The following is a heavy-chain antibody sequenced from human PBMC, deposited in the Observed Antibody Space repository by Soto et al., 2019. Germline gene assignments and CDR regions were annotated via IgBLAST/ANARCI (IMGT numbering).Heavy chain of an antibody. D-gene: IGHD6-19*01. V-gene: IGHV5-51*01. Sequence: PGESLKISCKGSGYGFTSYWIGWVRQMPGKGLEWMGIIYPGDSDTRYSPSFQGQVTISADKSISTAYLQWSSLKASDTAMYYCARHSARIAVAGYYYYYGMDVWGQGTTVTVSS. J-gene: IGHJ6*02. CDR3: ARHSARIAVAGYYYYYGMDV. CDR2: IYPGDSDT. CDR1: GYGFTSYW.